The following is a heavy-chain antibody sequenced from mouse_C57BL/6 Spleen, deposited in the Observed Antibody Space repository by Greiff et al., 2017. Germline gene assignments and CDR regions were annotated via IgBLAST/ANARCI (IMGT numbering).Heavy chain of an antibody. V-gene: IGHV1-22*01. Sequence: VQLQQSGPELVKPGASVKMSCKASGYTFTDYNMHWVKQSHGKSLEWIGYINPNNGGTSYNQKFKGKATLTVNKSSSTAYMELRSLTSEDSAVYYCARAYDYDGNFDYWGQGTTLTVSS. D-gene: IGHD2-4*01. CDR2: INPNNGGT. CDR3: ARAYDYDGNFDY. CDR1: GYTFTDYN. J-gene: IGHJ2*01.